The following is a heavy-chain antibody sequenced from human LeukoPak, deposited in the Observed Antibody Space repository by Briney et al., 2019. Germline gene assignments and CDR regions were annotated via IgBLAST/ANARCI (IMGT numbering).Heavy chain of an antibody. Sequence: PGGSLRLSCAASGFTFSSYSMNWVRQAPGKGLEWVSSISSSSSYKYYADSVKGRFTISRDNAKNSLYLQMNSLRAEDTAVYYCARDTSTPFDYWGQGTLVTVSS. J-gene: IGHJ4*02. V-gene: IGHV3-21*01. D-gene: IGHD5-12*01. CDR1: GFTFSSYS. CDR3: ARDTSTPFDY. CDR2: ISSSSSYK.